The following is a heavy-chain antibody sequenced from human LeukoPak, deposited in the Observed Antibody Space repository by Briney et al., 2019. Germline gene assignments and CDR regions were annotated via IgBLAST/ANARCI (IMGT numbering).Heavy chain of an antibody. V-gene: IGHV3-30*04. D-gene: IGHD3-10*01. CDR2: ISYDGTNK. J-gene: IGHJ6*02. CDR3: ARAMYSGRTDYYYYAMDV. Sequence: GRSLRLSCAASGFTFSSYAMHWVSHAPGKGLEWVAVISYDGTNKYYADSVGGRFIISRDNSKNTLYLQMNSLRAEDTAVYYCARAMYSGRTDYYYYAMDVWGQGTTVTVSS. CDR1: GFTFSSYA.